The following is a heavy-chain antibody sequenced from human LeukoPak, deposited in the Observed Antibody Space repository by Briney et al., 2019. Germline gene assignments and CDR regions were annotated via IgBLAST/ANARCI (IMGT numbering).Heavy chain of an antibody. Sequence: RGCLRLSCAASGFTFSSYEMNWVRQAPGEGLEWVSYISSSGSTIYYADSVKGRFTISRDNAKNSLYLQMNSLRAEDTAVYYCARAAAGPYFDYWGQGTLVTVSS. J-gene: IGHJ4*02. CDR1: GFTFSSYE. D-gene: IGHD6-13*01. CDR2: ISSSGSTI. V-gene: IGHV3-48*03. CDR3: ARAAAGPYFDY.